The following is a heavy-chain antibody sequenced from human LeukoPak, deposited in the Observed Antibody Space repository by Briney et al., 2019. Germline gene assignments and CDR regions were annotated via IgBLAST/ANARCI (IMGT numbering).Heavy chain of an antibody. V-gene: IGHV1-46*01. D-gene: IGHD4-17*01. CDR3: ARGDYGDYRYYLDY. CDR2: INPSGGST. J-gene: IGHJ4*02. Sequence: ASVKVSCKASRYTFTSYCMHWLRQAPGQGLEWMGIINPSGGSTRYAQKFQGRVTMTRDTSTSTVYMELSSLTSEDTAVYYCARGDYGDYRYYLDYWAQGALVTVSS. CDR1: RYTFTSYC.